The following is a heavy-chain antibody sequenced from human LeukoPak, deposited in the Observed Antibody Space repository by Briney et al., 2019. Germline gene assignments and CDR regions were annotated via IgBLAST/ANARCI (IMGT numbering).Heavy chain of an antibody. D-gene: IGHD5-18*01. J-gene: IGHJ3*02. V-gene: IGHV3-48*04. CDR1: GFILSTYS. CDR3: AREGYSYGYEYDAFDI. Sequence: GGSLRLSCTASGFILSTYSLNWVRQAPGKGLEWVSYVSSSSNPIYYADSVKGRFTISRDDAKNLLYLDMNSLRAEDTAVYYCAREGYSYGYEYDAFDIWGQGTMVTVSS. CDR2: VSSSSNPI.